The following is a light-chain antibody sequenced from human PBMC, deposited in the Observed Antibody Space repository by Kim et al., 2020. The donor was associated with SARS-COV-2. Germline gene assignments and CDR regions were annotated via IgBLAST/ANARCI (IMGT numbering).Light chain of an antibody. CDR3: NSRDSNDNVV. V-gene: IGLV3-19*01. CDR2: GKS. Sequence: VAVGQTVRITCQGDSLGSDYATWYQQTPGQAPILVIYGKSNRPAGIPDRFSGSSSGNTASLTITGTQAGDEADYYCNSRDSNDNVVFGGGTKLTVL. J-gene: IGLJ2*01. CDR1: SLGSDY.